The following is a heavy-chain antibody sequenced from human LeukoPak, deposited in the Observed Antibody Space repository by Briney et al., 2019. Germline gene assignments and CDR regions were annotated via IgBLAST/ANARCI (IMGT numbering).Heavy chain of an antibody. V-gene: IGHV3-48*03. D-gene: IGHD2-2*01. Sequence: GGSLRLSCATSGFTFSSYEMNWVRQAPGKGLEWVSYISSSGSTIYYADSVKGRFTISRDNSKNTLYLQMNSLRAEDTAVYYCAKDAYPYYYYYMDVWGKGTTVTVSS. J-gene: IGHJ6*03. CDR3: AKDAYPYYYYYMDV. CDR2: ISSSGSTI. CDR1: GFTFSSYE.